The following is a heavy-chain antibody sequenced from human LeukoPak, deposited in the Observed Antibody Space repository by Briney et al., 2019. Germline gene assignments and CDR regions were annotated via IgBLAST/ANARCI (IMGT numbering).Heavy chain of an antibody. CDR1: GYTFTSYD. J-gene: IGHJ3*02. CDR2: MNPNSGNT. D-gene: IGHD1-26*01. CDR3: ARFRGSYGAFDI. Sequence: ASVKVSCKASGYTFTSYDINWVQQATGQGLEWMGWMNPNSGNTGYAQKFQGRVTITRNTSISTAYMELSSLRSEDTAVYYCARFRGSYGAFDIWGQGTMVTVSS. V-gene: IGHV1-8*03.